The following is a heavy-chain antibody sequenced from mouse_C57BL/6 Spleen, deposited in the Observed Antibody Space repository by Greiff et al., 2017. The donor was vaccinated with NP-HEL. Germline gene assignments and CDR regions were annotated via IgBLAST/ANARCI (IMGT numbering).Heavy chain of an antibody. J-gene: IGHJ4*01. V-gene: IGHV1-50*01. CDR3: AIGNEHAMDY. D-gene: IGHD4-1*01. CDR2: IDPSDSYT. CDR1: GYTFTSYW. Sequence: QVQLQQPGAELVKPGASVKLSCKASGYTFTSYWMQWVKQRPGQGLEWIGEIDPSDSYTNYNQKFKGKATLTVDTSSSTAYMQLSSLTSEDSAVYYCAIGNEHAMDYWGQGTSVTVSS.